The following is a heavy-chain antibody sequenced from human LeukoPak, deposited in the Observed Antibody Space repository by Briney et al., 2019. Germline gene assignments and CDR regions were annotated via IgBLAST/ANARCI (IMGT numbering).Heavy chain of an antibody. D-gene: IGHD5-18*01. CDR1: GGSFSGYY. CDR2: INHSGST. V-gene: IGHV4-34*01. CDR3: ARGRQLWLVSRHYFDY. Sequence: PSETLSLTCAVYGGSFSGYYWGWIRQPPGKGLEWIGEINHSGSTNYNPSLKSRVTISVDTSKNQFSLKLSSVTAADTAVYYCARGRQLWLVSRHYFDYWGQGTLVTVSS. J-gene: IGHJ4*02.